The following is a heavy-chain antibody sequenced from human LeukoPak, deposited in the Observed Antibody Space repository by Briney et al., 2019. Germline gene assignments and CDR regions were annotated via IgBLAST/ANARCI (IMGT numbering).Heavy chain of an antibody. CDR3: AGLSGYDPYYFDY. CDR1: GYSFTGYY. J-gene: IGHJ4*02. Sequence: ASMKVSCKASGYSFTGYYMHWVRQAPGQGLEWMGCINPNSGGTDYAQKFQGRATMTRDTSISTAYMELSRLTSDDTAVYYCAGLSGYDPYYFDYWGQGTLVAVSS. V-gene: IGHV1-2*02. CDR2: INPNSGGT. D-gene: IGHD5-12*01.